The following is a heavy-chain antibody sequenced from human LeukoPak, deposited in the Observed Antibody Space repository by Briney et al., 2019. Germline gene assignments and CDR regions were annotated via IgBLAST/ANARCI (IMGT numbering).Heavy chain of an antibody. V-gene: IGHV1-69*05. CDR2: IIPIFGTA. CDR3: ARVGFTQQLNY. J-gene: IGHJ4*02. Sequence: ASVKVSCKASGGTFSNYAISWVRQAPGQGLEWMGGIIPIFGTANYAQKLQGRVTMTTDTSTSTAYMELRSLRSDDTAVYYCARVGFTQQLNYWGQGTLVTVSS. CDR1: GGTFSNYA. D-gene: IGHD6-13*01.